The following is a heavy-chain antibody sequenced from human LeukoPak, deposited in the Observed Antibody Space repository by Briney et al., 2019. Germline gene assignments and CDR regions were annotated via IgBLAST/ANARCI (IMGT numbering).Heavy chain of an antibody. CDR1: GFTFSSYS. CDR2: ISSSSSYI. V-gene: IGHV3-21*01. CDR3: ARDSGGYFDRNHFGY. Sequence: GGSLRLSCAASGFTFSSYSMNWVRQAPGKGLEWVSFISSSSSYIYYADSVKGRFTISRDNAKNSLYLQMNSLRAEDTAVYYCARDSGGYFDRNHFGYWGQGTLVTVSS. J-gene: IGHJ4*02. D-gene: IGHD3-9*01.